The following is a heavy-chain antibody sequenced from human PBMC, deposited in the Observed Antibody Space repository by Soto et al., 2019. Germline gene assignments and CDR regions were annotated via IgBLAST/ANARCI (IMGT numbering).Heavy chain of an antibody. D-gene: IGHD1-7*01. V-gene: IGHV4-31*03. J-gene: IGHJ5*02. CDR2: IYYSGST. CDR3: AREGPITGTSRSSSSYNWFDP. CDR1: GGSISSGGYY. Sequence: SETLSLTCTVSGGSISSGGYYWSWIRQHPGKGLEWIGYIYYSGSTYYNPSLKSRVTISVDTSKNQFSLKLSSVTAADTAVYYCAREGPITGTSRSSSSYNWFDPWGQGTLVTVSS.